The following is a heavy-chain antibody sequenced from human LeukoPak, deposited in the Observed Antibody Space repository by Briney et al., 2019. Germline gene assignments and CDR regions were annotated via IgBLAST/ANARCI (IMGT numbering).Heavy chain of an antibody. Sequence: PGGSLRLSCAASGFTFSSYAMSWVRQAPGKGLEWVSAISGSGGSTYYADSVKGRFTISRDNSKNTLYLQMNSLRAEDTAVYYCAKDDATIFGVVIMTREYFQHWGQGTLVTVSS. J-gene: IGHJ1*01. D-gene: IGHD3-3*01. CDR3: AKDDATIFGVVIMTREYFQH. V-gene: IGHV3-23*01. CDR1: GFTFSSYA. CDR2: ISGSGGST.